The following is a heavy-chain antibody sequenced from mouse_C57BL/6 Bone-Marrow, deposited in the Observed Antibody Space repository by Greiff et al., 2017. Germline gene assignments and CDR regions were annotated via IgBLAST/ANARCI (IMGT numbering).Heavy chain of an antibody. CDR3: ARWGGGGYAMDY. J-gene: IGHJ4*01. CDR2: IYPRSGNT. CDR1: GYTFTSYG. V-gene: IGHV1-81*01. Sequence: VQLQESGAELARPGASVKLSCKASGYTFTSYGISWVKQRTGQGLEWIGEIYPRSGNTYYNEKFKGKATLTADKSSSTAYMELRSLTSEDSAVYFCARWGGGGYAMDYWGQGTSVTVSS. D-gene: IGHD1-1*02.